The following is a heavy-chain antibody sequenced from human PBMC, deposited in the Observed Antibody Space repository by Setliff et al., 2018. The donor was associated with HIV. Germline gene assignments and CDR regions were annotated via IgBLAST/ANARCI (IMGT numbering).Heavy chain of an antibody. CDR1: GGSISSSTYY. V-gene: IGHV4-39*01. J-gene: IGHJ3*02. CDR2: IYYSGST. Sequence: SETLSLTCTVSGGSISSSTYYWGWIRQPPGKGLEWIGTIYYSGSTYYNPSLKSRLTISVDTSKNQFSLKLSSVTAADTAVYYCARRPRIVGVRKNAFDIWGQGTMVTVSS. CDR3: ARRPRIVGVRKNAFDI. D-gene: IGHD1-26*01.